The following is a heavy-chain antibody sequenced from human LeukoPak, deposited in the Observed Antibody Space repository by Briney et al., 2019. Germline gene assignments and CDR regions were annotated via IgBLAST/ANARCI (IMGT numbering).Heavy chain of an antibody. CDR3: ARDASGSVNWHFRFDY. Sequence: PGGSLRLSCAASKFTFNNYWMSWVHQAPGKGLEWVANIEKDGTEEYYVDSVKGRFSISRDNAKNSLYLQMNSLRAEDTAVYYCARDASGSVNWHFRFDYWGRGTLVTVS. CDR1: KFTFNNYW. J-gene: IGHJ4*02. V-gene: IGHV3-7*01. D-gene: IGHD3-10*01. CDR2: IEKDGTEE.